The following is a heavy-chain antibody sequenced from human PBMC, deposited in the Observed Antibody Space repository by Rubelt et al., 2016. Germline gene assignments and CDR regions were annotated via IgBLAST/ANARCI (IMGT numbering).Heavy chain of an antibody. CDR1: GYTFTSYA. CDR2: INAGNGNT. D-gene: IGHD5-18*01. Sequence: QVQLVQSGAEVKKPGASVKVSCKASGYTFTSYAMHWVRQAPGQRLEWMGWINAGNGNTKYSQKFQCRVTSTRDRSASTAYMELSSLRSEDTAVYYCARSKDTAMVTDADWYFDLWGRGTLVTVSS. CDR3: ARSKDTAMVTDADWYFDL. V-gene: IGHV1-3*01. J-gene: IGHJ2*01.